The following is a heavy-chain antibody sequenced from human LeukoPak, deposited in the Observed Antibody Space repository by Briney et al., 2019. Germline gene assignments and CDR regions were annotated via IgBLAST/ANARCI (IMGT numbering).Heavy chain of an antibody. CDR3: ARAYGTSWYYFDY. CDR2: INPNSGGT. J-gene: IGHJ4*02. D-gene: IGHD6-13*01. CDR1: GYTFTGYY. V-gene: IGHV1-2*02. Sequence: ASVKVSCKASGYTFTGYYMHWVRQAPGQGGEWMGWINPNSGGTNYEQKFQGRVTMTRDTSISTAYMELTRLRSDDTAVYYCARAYGTSWYYFDYWGQGTLVTVSS.